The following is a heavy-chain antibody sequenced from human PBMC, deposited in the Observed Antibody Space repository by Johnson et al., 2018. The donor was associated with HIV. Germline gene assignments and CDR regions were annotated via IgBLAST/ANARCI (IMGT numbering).Heavy chain of an antibody. CDR3: ARGLSSGYSGYAFDI. CDR1: GFTFSASA. J-gene: IGHJ3*02. V-gene: IGHV3-73*01. D-gene: IGHD3-22*01. CDR2: ISSKTNSYAT. Sequence: VQLVESGGGLVQPGGSLKLSCVASGFTFSASAIHWVRQASGKGLEWVGHISSKTNSYATELAASLKGRFTISRDDSKNTAYLQINSLRAGDTAVYYCARGLSSGYSGYAFDIWGQGTMVTVSS.